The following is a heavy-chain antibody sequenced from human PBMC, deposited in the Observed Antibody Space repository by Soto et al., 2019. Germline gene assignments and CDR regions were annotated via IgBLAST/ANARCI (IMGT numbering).Heavy chain of an antibody. CDR3: ARETLTYSSGWYGGDGMDV. V-gene: IGHV1-18*04. Sequence: ASVKVSCKAYDLSFTSHGISWVRQAPGQGLEWMGWISLYNGNTNYAQQFQGRVTMTTDTSISTAYMELSRLRSDDTAVYYCARETLTYSSGWYGGDGMDVWGQGTTVTVSS. CDR2: ISLYNGNT. D-gene: IGHD6-19*01. J-gene: IGHJ6*02. CDR1: DLSFTSHG.